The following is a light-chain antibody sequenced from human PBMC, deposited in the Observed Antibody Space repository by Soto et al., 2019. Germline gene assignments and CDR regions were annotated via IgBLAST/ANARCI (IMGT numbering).Light chain of an antibody. CDR1: QSVGNY. CDR3: LQRSVWPWT. V-gene: IGKV3-11*01. Sequence: EIVWTQSPATLSLSPGERATLSCTASQSVGNYLAWYQQKPGQAPRLLIYDVFNRATGIPARLSGSGSGTDFTLTISSLEPEDFAVYYCLQRSVWPWTFGQGTRLEVK. J-gene: IGKJ1*01. CDR2: DVF.